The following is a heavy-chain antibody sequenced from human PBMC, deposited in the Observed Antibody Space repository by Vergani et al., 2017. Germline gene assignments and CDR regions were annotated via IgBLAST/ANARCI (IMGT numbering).Heavy chain of an antibody. D-gene: IGHD6-13*01. CDR1: GFTFSSYS. Sequence: EVQLVESGGGLVQPGGSLRLSCAASGFTFSSYSMNWVRQAPGKGLEWVSYISSSSSYIYYADSVKGRFTISRDNAKNSLYLQMNSLRAEDTAVYYCARAAAGTFPPYWGQGTLVTVSS. CDR3: ARAAAGTFPPY. J-gene: IGHJ4*02. CDR2: ISSSSSYI. V-gene: IGHV3-21*05.